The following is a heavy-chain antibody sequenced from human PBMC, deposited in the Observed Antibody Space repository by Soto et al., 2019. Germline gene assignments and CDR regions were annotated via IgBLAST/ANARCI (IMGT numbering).Heavy chain of an antibody. V-gene: IGHV3-23*01. D-gene: IGHD3-16*01. J-gene: IGHJ4*02. CDR2: ISGNSDTT. CDR1: GFTFSSNG. CDR3: VNDNNWADPG. Sequence: PGGSLRLSCAASGFTFSSNGMTWVRQAPGKGLEWVSIISGNSDTTYYADSVKGRFTVSRDNSKNTLYLQMNSLRVEDTAIYYCVNDNNWADPGWGQGTLVTVSS.